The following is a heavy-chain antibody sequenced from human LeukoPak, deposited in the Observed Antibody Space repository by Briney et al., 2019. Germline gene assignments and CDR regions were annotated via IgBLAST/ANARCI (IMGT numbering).Heavy chain of an antibody. D-gene: IGHD6-19*01. CDR1: GYTFTDYY. J-gene: IGHJ6*02. V-gene: IGHV1-2*02. CDR2: INPNSGGT. CDR3: ARVGWSRIAVAGPHYYGMDV. Sequence: VVSVKVSCKASGYTFTDYYMHWVRQAPGQGLEWMGWINPNSGGTNYAQKFQGRVTMTRDTSISTAYMELSRLRSDDTAVYYCARVGWSRIAVAGPHYYGMDVWGQGTTVTVSS.